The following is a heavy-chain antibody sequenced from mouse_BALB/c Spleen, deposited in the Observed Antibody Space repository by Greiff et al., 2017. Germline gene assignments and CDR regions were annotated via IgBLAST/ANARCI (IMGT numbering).Heavy chain of an antibody. J-gene: IGHJ4*01. CDR3: ARNLYDYDDGYAMDY. V-gene: IGHV2-2*02. D-gene: IGHD2-4*01. CDR2: IWSGGST. Sequence: VKLVESGPGLVQPSQSLSITCTVSGFSLTSYGVHWVRQSPGKGLEWLGVIWSGGSTDYNAAFISRLSISKDNSKSQVFFKMNSLQANDTAIYYCARNLYDYDDGYAMDYWGQGTSVTVSS. CDR1: GFSLTSYG.